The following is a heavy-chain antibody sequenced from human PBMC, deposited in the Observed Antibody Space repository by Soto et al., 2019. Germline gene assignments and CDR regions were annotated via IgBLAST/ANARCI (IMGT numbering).Heavy chain of an antibody. V-gene: IGHV1-69*02. CDR1: GGTFSSYT. CDR2: IIPILGIA. CDR3: ASTNPVVVAATPTYDAFDI. D-gene: IGHD2-15*01. Sequence: ASVKVSCKASGGTFSSYTISWVRQAPGQGLEWMGRIIPILGIANYAQKFQGRVTITADKSTSTAYMELSSLGSEDTAVYYCASTNPVVVAATPTYDAFDIWGQGTMVTVSS. J-gene: IGHJ3*02.